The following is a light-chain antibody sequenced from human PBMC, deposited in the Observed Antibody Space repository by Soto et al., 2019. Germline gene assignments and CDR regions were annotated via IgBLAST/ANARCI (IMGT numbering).Light chain of an antibody. CDR2: GAS. CDR3: QQYKNWPLT. CDR1: QSVSSN. Sequence: TVLTQSPATLSVSPGERATLSCRASQSVSSNLAWYQQKPGQAPRLLIYGASTRATGMPARFSGSGSGTEFTLTISSLQSADFAVYYCQQYKNWPLTFGQGTKLDIK. J-gene: IGKJ1*01. V-gene: IGKV3-15*01.